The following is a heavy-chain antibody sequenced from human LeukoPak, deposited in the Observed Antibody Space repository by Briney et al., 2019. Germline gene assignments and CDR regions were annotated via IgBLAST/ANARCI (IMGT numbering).Heavy chain of an antibody. V-gene: IGHV3-23*01. Sequence: GESLRLSCTASGFIFSNHAMSWVRQAPGKGLEWVAIISDTGGRSFHTDSVKGRFSISRDNSKKTLYLQMSGLRGDDTAIYYCVKGVHESRGYFYGELVYWGRG. CDR3: VKGVHESRGYFYGELVY. J-gene: IGHJ4*02. CDR1: GFIFSNHA. D-gene: IGHD3-22*01. CDR2: ISDTGGRS.